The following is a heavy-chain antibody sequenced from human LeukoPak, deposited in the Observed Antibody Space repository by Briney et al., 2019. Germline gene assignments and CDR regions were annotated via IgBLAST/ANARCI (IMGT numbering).Heavy chain of an antibody. CDR2: ISSSGSTI. Sequence: LSLTCAVYGGSFSGYYMSWIRQAPGKGLEWVSYISSSGSTIYYADSVKGRFTISRDNAKNSLYLQMNSLRAEDTAVYYCARSSGGWPHYWGQGTLVTVSS. V-gene: IGHV3-11*04. CDR3: ARSSGGWPHY. D-gene: IGHD6-19*01. J-gene: IGHJ4*02. CDR1: GGSFSGYY.